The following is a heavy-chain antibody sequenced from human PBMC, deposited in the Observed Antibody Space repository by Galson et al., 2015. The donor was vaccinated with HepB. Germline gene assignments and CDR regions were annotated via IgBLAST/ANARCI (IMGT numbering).Heavy chain of an antibody. Sequence: SLRLSCAASGFTFNSYGMHWVRQAPGKGLEWVAVIWYDGSNKYYADSVKGRFTISRDNSKNTLYLQMNSLRAEDTAVYYCATGGSYYDSSGPEYFQHWGQGTLVTVSS. J-gene: IGHJ1*01. CDR1: GFTFNSYG. CDR2: IWYDGSNK. V-gene: IGHV3-33*01. CDR3: ATGGSYYDSSGPEYFQH. D-gene: IGHD3-22*01.